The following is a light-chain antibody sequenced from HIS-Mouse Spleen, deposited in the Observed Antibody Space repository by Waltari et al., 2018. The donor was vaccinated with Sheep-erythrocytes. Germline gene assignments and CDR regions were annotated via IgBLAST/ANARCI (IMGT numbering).Light chain of an antibody. CDR1: KLGDKY. V-gene: IGLV3-1*01. J-gene: IGLJ2*01. CDR2: QDS. CDR3: QAWDSSTAWNVV. Sequence: SYELTQPPSVSVSPGQTASITCSGDKLGDKYACWYQQKPGQSPVLVIYQDSKRPSGIPERFSGSNSGNTANLNISGTQAMDEADYYCQAWDSSTAWNVVFGGGTKLTVL.